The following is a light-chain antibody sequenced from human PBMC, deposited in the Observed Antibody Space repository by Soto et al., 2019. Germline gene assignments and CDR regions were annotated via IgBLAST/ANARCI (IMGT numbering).Light chain of an antibody. Sequence: EIVLTQSPGTLSLSPGERATLSCRASQSVSSSYLAWYQQKPGQAPRLLIYGASGRATGIPDRFSGSVSGTDFTLTISRLEPEDFAVYYCQQYGSSPPLTFGQGTRLEIK. V-gene: IGKV3-20*01. CDR2: GAS. CDR3: QQYGSSPPLT. CDR1: QSVSSSY. J-gene: IGKJ5*01.